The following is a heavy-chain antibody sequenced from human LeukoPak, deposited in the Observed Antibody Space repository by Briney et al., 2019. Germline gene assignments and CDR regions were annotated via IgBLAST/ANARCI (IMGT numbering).Heavy chain of an antibody. J-gene: IGHJ4*02. Sequence: GGSLRLSCAASGFTFSSYGMHWVRQAPGKGLEWVAVIWYDGSNKYYADSVKGRLTISRDNSKNTLYLQMNSLRAEDTAVYYCARDHDSSGYYPFDYWGQGTLVAVSS. CDR2: IWYDGSNK. CDR1: GFTFSSYG. D-gene: IGHD3-22*01. CDR3: ARDHDSSGYYPFDY. V-gene: IGHV3-33*01.